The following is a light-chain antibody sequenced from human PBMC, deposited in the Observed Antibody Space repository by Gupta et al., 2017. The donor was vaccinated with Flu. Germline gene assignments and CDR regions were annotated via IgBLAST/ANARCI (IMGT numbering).Light chain of an antibody. CDR2: GAS. CDR1: QNFTSSY. Sequence: EIVLTQSPGTLSLSPGERATLSCKASQNFTSSYLAWYQQKPGQAPRLLIYGASSRATGIPDRFSGSGSGTDFSLIISRLGPEDFAVYYCQQYRGSPGTFGQGTKVEIK. V-gene: IGKV3-20*01. CDR3: QQYRGSPGT. J-gene: IGKJ1*01.